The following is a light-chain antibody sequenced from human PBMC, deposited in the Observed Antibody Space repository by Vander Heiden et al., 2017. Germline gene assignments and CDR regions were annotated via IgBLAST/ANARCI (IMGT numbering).Light chain of an antibody. CDR1: QSITTY. CDR3: QQSYTMPLT. Sequence: DIQMTQSPSSLSASVGDRVTITCRASQSITTYLNWYQQKPGKAPKLLIFGASGLQSGVPSRFSGSGSGTDFSLTISSLQPEDLGTYYCQQSYTMPLTFGGGTKVGIK. J-gene: IGKJ4*01. CDR2: GAS. V-gene: IGKV1-39*01.